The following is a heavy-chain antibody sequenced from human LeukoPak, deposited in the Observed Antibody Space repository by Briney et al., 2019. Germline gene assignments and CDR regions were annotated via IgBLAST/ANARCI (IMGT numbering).Heavy chain of an antibody. Sequence: SETLSLTCAVYGGSFSGYYWSWIRQPPGKGLDWTGEINHSGSTNYNPSLKSRVTISVDMSKNQFSLKLSSVTAADTAVYYCVRGSDTRYDLDVWGQGTTVTVSS. D-gene: IGHD5-18*01. CDR1: GGSFSGYY. CDR3: VRGSDTRYDLDV. J-gene: IGHJ6*02. CDR2: INHSGST. V-gene: IGHV4-34*01.